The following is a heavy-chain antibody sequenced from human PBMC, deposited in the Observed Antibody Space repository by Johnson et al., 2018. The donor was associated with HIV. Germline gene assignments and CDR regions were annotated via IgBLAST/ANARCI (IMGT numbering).Heavy chain of an antibody. J-gene: IGHJ3*02. V-gene: IGHV3-66*01. Sequence: MQLVESGGGLVQPGGSLRLSCAASGFTVRSNHISWVRQTPGKGLEWVSVIHSGDKTYYADSVKGRFTISRDNAKNSLYLQMNSLRAEDMAVYYCARGALGSFEIWGQGTMVTVSA. D-gene: IGHD3-10*01. CDR2: IHSGDKT. CDR3: ARGALGSFEI. CDR1: GFTVRSNH.